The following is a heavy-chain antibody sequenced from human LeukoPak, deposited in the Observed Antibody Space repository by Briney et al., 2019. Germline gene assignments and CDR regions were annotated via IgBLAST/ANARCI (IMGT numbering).Heavy chain of an antibody. J-gene: IGHJ4*02. D-gene: IGHD2-15*01. Sequence: PSETLSLTCAVSGYSISSGYYWGWIRPPPGKGLEWIGSIYHSGSTYYNPSLKSRVTISVDTSKNQFSLKLSSVTAADTAVYYCARDRRGGSWYYDYWGQGTLVNVSS. V-gene: IGHV4-38-2*02. CDR3: ARDRRGGSWYYDY. CDR1: GYSISSGYY. CDR2: IYHSGST.